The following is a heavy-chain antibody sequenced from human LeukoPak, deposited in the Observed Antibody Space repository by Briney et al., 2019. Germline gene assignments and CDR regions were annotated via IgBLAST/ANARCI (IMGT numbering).Heavy chain of an antibody. CDR2: INHSGST. Sequence: SETLSLTCAVYGGSFSGYYWSWIRQPPGKGLEWIGEINHSGSTNYNPSLKSRVTISVDTSKNQFSLKLSSVTAADTAVYYCARGGDHAGVYWGRGTLVTVSS. J-gene: IGHJ4*02. V-gene: IGHV4-34*01. D-gene: IGHD1-14*01. CDR3: ARGGDHAGVY. CDR1: GGSFSGYY.